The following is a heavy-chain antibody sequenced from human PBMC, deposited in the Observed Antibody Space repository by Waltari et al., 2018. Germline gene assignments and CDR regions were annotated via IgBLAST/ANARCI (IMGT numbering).Heavy chain of an antibody. CDR3: ARKDITSFGVVMGNNYYYGMDV. CDR2: IIPIFGTA. CDR1: GGTFSSYA. D-gene: IGHD3-3*01. J-gene: IGHJ6*02. Sequence: QVQLVQSGAEVKKPGSSVKVSCKASGGTFSSYAISWVRQAPGQGLEWMGGIIPIFGTANYAQKFQGRVTITADESTSTAYMELSSLRSEDTAVYYCARKDITSFGVVMGNNYYYGMDVWGQGTTVTVSS. V-gene: IGHV1-69*01.